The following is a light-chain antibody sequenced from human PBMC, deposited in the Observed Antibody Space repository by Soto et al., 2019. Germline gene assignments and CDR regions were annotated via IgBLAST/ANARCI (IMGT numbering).Light chain of an antibody. Sequence: DIQLTQSPSSLSASVGDRVTITCRASQGISSYLVWYQQKPGTVPKVLIFAASNLQTGVPSRFSGSGSGSDFTLTISRLQPEDVATYYCQNYNGAPWTFGQGTKVDI. J-gene: IGKJ1*01. CDR2: AAS. CDR3: QNYNGAPWT. CDR1: QGISSY. V-gene: IGKV1-27*01.